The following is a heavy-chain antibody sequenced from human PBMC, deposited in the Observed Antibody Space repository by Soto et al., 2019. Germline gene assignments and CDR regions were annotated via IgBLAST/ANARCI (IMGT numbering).Heavy chain of an antibody. V-gene: IGHV3-23*01. CDR3: AKDLAGDMSSSCLDV. CDR2: ISGSGGST. Sequence: GGSLRLSCAASGFTFSSYAMSWVRQAPGKGLEWVSAISGSGGSTYYADSVKGRFTISRDNSKNTLYLQMNSLRAEDTAVYYCAKDLAGDMSSSCLDVWGQGTTVTVSS. CDR1: GFTFSSYA. J-gene: IGHJ6*02. D-gene: IGHD6-13*01.